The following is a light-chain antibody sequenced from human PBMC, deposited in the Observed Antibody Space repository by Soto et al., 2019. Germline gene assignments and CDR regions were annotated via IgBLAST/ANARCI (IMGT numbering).Light chain of an antibody. CDR1: QSVSFSS. J-gene: IGKJ4*01. Sequence: EIVLTQSPGTLSLSPGERATLSCRASQSVSFSSLAWYQHKPGRAPRLLIYGKSSRATGIPDRFSGSGSGTDFTLIISKVEPEDFGVYFCQQYASSPLTFGGGTKV. CDR2: GKS. V-gene: IGKV3-20*01. CDR3: QQYASSPLT.